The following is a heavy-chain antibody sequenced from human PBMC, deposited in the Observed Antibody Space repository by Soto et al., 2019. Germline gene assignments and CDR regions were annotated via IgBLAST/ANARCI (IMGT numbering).Heavy chain of an antibody. J-gene: IGHJ5*02. D-gene: IGHD3-3*01. V-gene: IGHV4-34*01. CDR3: ARFRVSDFSSCYFRRFLFGP. CDR2: IKHRGSP. CDR1: GGSFSGYY. Sequence: SETLSLTCAVNGGSFSGYYWTWIRQPPGKGLEWIGEIKHRGSPQYNPSLKSRVTISVDTSTNHFSLKLTSVTAADAAVYYCARFRVSDFSSCYFRRFLFGPLGQGT.